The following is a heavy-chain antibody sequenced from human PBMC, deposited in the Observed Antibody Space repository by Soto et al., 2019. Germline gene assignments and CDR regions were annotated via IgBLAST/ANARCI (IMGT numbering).Heavy chain of an antibody. V-gene: IGHV3-21*04. CDR1: GFTFTNFV. Sequence: SLRLSCDVSGFTFTNFVINWVRQAPGKGLEWVSSVSKSDYTYYSESVKGRFTISRDNAKNSVSLQMNNLRAEDTAVYYCAREDSIIIPAVADVWGQGTQVTVSS. D-gene: IGHD3-10*01. J-gene: IGHJ4*02. CDR2: VSKSDYT. CDR3: AREDSIIIPAVADV.